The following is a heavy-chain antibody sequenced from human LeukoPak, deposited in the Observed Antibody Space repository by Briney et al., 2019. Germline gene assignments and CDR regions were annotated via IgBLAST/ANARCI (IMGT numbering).Heavy chain of an antibody. Sequence: SETLSLTCTVSGGSISSGGYYWSWIRQHPGKGLEWIGYIYYSGSTYYNPSLKSRVTISVDTSKNQFSLKLSSVTAADTAVCYCARVGDYGDYGGNWFDPWGQGTLVTVSS. CDR3: ARVGDYGDYGGNWFDP. CDR1: GGSISSGGYY. CDR2: IYYSGST. D-gene: IGHD4-17*01. V-gene: IGHV4-31*03. J-gene: IGHJ5*02.